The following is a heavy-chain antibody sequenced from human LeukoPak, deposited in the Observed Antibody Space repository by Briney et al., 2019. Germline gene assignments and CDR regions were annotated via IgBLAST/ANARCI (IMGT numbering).Heavy chain of an antibody. V-gene: IGHV3-30*04. Sequence: RGSLRLSCAASGFSSSGYAMHWVRQAPGNGLEWLTVISYDGSDTSYSGSVKGRFTVYRDNSKNTLFLQMNRLRVEDTAVYYCARTLWDKSNGYDYYFDSWGQGSLVSVSS. J-gene: IGHJ4*02. D-gene: IGHD5-12*01. CDR1: GFSSSGYA. CDR3: ARTLWDKSNGYDYYFDS. CDR2: ISYDGSDT.